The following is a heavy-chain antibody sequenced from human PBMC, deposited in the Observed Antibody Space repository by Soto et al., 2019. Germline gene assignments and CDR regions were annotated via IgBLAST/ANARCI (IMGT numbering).Heavy chain of an antibody. CDR2: TYHSGNT. CDR1: GGSIPSGGYS. Sequence: QLQLQESGSGLVKPSQTLSLTCAVSGGSIPSGGYSWSRIRQPPGKGPEWIAYTYHSGNTYYNPSGKRPVTMSVDRAKKQFSLKLGCGTAAGTAVYYCARLPGLWGRGTLVTVSS. J-gene: IGHJ2*01. V-gene: IGHV4-30-2*01. CDR3: ARLPGL.